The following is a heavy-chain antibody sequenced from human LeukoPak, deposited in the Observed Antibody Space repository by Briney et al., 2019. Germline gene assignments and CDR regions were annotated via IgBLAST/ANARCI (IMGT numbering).Heavy chain of an antibody. J-gene: IGHJ4*02. D-gene: IGHD3-9*01. CDR1: GYIFGHNG. Sequence: ASVKVSCKTSGYIFGHNGIGWVRQAPGQGPEWMGWISAYNGDTNYAQSFQGRVTLTRDTSTSTVYMELRSLRSDDTAVYYCASGGDWLYYYWGQGTLVTVSS. V-gene: IGHV1-18*01. CDR2: ISAYNGDT. CDR3: ASGGDWLYYY.